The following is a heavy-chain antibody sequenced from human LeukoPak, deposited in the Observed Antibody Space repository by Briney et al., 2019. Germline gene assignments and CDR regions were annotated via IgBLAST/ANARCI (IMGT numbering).Heavy chain of an antibody. CDR1: GGTFSSYA. J-gene: IGHJ3*02. D-gene: IGHD3-10*01. CDR3: ARDRGSLQAFDI. CDR2: IIPIFGTA. V-gene: IGHV1-69*13. Sequence: ASVKVSCKASGGTFSSYAISWVRQAPGQGLEWMGGIIPIFGTANYAQKFQGRVTITADESTSTAYMELCSLRSEDTAVYYCARDRGSLQAFDIWGQGTMVTVSS.